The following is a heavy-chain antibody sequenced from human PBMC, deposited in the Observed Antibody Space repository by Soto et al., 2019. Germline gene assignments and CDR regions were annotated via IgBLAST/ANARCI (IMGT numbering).Heavy chain of an antibody. Sequence: QVLLVESGGGVAQPGRSLRLSCAASESIFSGYGMHWIRQTPDKGLEWVAVIRFDGSNEHYADSVNGRFTISRDNSKNMLYLQMNSLRVEDTALYYCARDGMGGTAFWWYLDYWGQGTLVTVSS. CDR2: IRFDGSNE. CDR3: ARDGMGGTAFWWYLDY. D-gene: IGHD2-8*02. J-gene: IGHJ4*02. V-gene: IGHV3-33*01. CDR1: ESIFSGYG.